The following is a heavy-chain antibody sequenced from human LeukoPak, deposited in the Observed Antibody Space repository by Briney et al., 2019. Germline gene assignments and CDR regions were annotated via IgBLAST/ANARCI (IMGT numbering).Heavy chain of an antibody. CDR2: INPNRGGT. D-gene: IGHD1-26*01. CDR1: GYSFTGYY. Sequence: ASVKVSCKASGYSFTGYYVNWVRQAPGQGLEWMGWINPNRGGTNYAQKFQGRVTMTRDTSTSTLYMELSSLTSEDTAVYYCARSLVGATSWWFDRWGQGTLVTVSS. CDR3: ARSLVGATSWWFDR. V-gene: IGHV1-2*02. J-gene: IGHJ5*02.